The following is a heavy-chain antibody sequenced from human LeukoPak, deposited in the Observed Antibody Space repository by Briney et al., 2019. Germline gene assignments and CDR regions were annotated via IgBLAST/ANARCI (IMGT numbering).Heavy chain of an antibody. D-gene: IGHD3-22*01. Sequence: GGSLRLSCGASGFTFSSCGMHWVRQAPGKGLEWVAFVRYDGSNKYYADSVKGRFTISRDNAKNSLYLQMNSLRAEDTAIYYCARDVGFNYYDSSGYLDYWGQGTLVTVSS. CDR3: ARDVGFNYYDSSGYLDY. CDR1: GFTFSSCG. CDR2: VRYDGSNK. V-gene: IGHV3-30*02. J-gene: IGHJ4*02.